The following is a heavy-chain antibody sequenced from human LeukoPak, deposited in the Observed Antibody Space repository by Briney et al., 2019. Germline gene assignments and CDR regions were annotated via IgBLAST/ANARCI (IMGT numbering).Heavy chain of an antibody. CDR3: ARDSRSSSCYHYFYY. CDR1: GYTFTSYA. Sequence: ASVKVSCKASGYTFTSYAISWVRQAPGQGLEWMGWISAYNGNTNYAQKLQGRVTMTTDTSTSRAYMELRSLRSDDTAVYYCARDSRSSSCYHYFYYWGQGTLVTVSS. D-gene: IGHD2-2*01. V-gene: IGHV1-18*01. CDR2: ISAYNGNT. J-gene: IGHJ4*02.